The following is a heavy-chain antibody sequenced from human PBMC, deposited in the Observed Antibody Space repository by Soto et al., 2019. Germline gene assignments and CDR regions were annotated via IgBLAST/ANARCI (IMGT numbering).Heavy chain of an antibody. CDR2: IYYSGST. V-gene: IGHV4-30-4*01. Sequence: SETLSLTCAVSGVSIGSGDYYWSWIRQPPGKGLEWIGYIYYSGSTNYNPSLKSRVTISVDTSKNQFSLKLSSVTAADTAVYYCARVRGRLLRFDPWGQGTLVTVSS. J-gene: IGHJ5*02. CDR1: GVSIGSGDYY. CDR3: ARVRGRLLRFDP. D-gene: IGHD2-15*01.